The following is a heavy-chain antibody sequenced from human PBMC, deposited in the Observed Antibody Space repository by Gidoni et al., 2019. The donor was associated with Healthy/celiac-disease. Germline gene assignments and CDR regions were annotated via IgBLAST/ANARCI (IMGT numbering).Heavy chain of an antibody. J-gene: IGHJ4*02. CDR3: ASSHDSSGYYPYYFDY. Sequence: EVQLVESGGGLVQPGGSLRLSCAASGFTFSSYSMNWVRQAPGKGLEWVSYISSSSSTIYYADSVKGRFTISRDNAKNSLYLQMNSLRAEDTAVYYCASSHDSSGYYPYYFDYWGQGTLVTVSS. D-gene: IGHD3-22*01. CDR2: ISSSSSTI. CDR1: GFTFSSYS. V-gene: IGHV3-48*04.